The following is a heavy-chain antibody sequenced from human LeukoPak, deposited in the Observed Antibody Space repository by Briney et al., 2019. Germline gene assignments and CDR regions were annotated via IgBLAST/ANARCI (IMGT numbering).Heavy chain of an antibody. CDR1: GITFSSYA. CDR2: ITSSGGST. V-gene: IGHV3-23*01. CDR3: ARSGYASGSGKFDY. Sequence: GGSLRLSCAASGITFSSYAMSWVRQAPGKGLEWVSTITSSGGSTYYADSVKGRFTISRDNSKITLYLQMNSLRAEDTALYYCARSGYASGSGKFDYWGQGTLVTVSS. D-gene: IGHD3-10*01. J-gene: IGHJ4*02.